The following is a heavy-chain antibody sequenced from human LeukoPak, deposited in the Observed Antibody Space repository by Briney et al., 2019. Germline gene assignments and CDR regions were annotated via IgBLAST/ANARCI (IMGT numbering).Heavy chain of an antibody. V-gene: IGHV3-33*06. CDR2: IWYDGSNK. Sequence: PGRSLRLSCAASGFTFSSYGMHWVRQAPGKRLEWVAVIWYDGSNKYYADSVKGRFTISRDNSKNTLYLQMNSLRAEDTAVYYCAKDSPLLGLDPWGQGTLVTVSS. J-gene: IGHJ5*02. CDR1: GFTFSSYG. CDR3: AKDSPLLGLDP. D-gene: IGHD2-15*01.